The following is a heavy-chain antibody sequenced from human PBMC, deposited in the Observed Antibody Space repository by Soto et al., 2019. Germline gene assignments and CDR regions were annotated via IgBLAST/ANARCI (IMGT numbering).Heavy chain of an antibody. CDR1: GYTFTIYG. CDR3: ARVDYYDSSGYYGY. Sequence: QVQLVQSGAEVKKPGASVKVSCKASGYTFTIYGISWVRQAPGQGLEWMGWISGYTGNTDYAQNLQDRVTLTTDASTSSVYMELRSLRSDDTAVYYCARVDYYDSSGYYGYWCQGTLITVYS. V-gene: IGHV1-18*04. D-gene: IGHD3-22*01. J-gene: IGHJ4*02. CDR2: ISGYTGNT.